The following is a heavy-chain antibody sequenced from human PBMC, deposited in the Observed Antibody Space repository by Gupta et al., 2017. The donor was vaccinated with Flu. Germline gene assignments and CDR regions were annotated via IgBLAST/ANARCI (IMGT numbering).Heavy chain of an antibody. V-gene: IGHV3-30*18. CDR2: ISYDGSNK. Sequence: PGKGLEWVAVISYDGSNKYYADSGKGRFTISRDNSKNTLYLQMNSLRAEDTAVYYCAKEDRRYGYYYYGMDVWDQGTTVTVSS. J-gene: IGHJ6*02. D-gene: IGHD3-9*01. CDR3: AKEDRRYGYYYYGMDV.